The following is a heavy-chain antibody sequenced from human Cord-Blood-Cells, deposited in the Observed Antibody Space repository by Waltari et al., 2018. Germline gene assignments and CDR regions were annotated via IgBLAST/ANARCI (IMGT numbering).Heavy chain of an antibody. V-gene: IGHV4-34*01. J-gene: IGHJ6*03. Sequence: QVQLQQWGAGLLKPSETLSLTCAVYGGSFSGYYWSWIRQPPGKGLEWIGEINHSGSTNYNPSLKSRVTISVDTSKNQFSLKLSSVTAADTAVYYSARGRDYGDYYYYYYMDVWGKGTTVTVSS. CDR3: ARGRDYGDYYYYYYMDV. CDR2: INHSGST. D-gene: IGHD4-17*01. CDR1: GGSFSGYY.